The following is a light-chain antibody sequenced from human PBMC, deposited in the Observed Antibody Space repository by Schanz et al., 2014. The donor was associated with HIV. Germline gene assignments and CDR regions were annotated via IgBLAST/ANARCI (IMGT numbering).Light chain of an antibody. CDR3: QQYSSSSYT. J-gene: IGKJ2*01. CDR1: QSVSSN. CDR2: GAS. Sequence: EIVLTQSPATLSVSPGERATLSCRASQSVSSNLAWYQQKPGQAPRLLIYGASSRATGIPDRFSGSGSGTDFTLTISRLEPEDFAVYYCQQYSSSSYTFGHGTKLEMK. V-gene: IGKV3-20*01.